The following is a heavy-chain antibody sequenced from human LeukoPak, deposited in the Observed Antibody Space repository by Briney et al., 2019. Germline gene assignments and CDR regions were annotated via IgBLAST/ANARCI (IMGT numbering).Heavy chain of an antibody. D-gene: IGHD2-15*01. V-gene: IGHV3-11*04. CDR3: ARDWGYCSGGSCHYYGMDV. CDR1: GFTFSDYY. Sequence: PGGSLRLSCAASGFTFSDYYMSWIRQAPGKGLEWLSYISSSAISTHYADSVKGRFTISRDNAKNSLYLQMNSLRAEDTAVYYCARDWGYCSGGSCHYYGMDVWGQGTTVTVSS. CDR2: ISSSAIST. J-gene: IGHJ6*02.